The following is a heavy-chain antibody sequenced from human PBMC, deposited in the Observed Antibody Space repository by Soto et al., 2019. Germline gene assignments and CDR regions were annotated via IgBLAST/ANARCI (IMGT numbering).Heavy chain of an antibody. V-gene: IGHV5-51*07. J-gene: IGHJ3*02. D-gene: IGHD3-10*01. CDR2: TYPGDSNT. CDR3: ARPQAGETDAFDI. Sequence: GESLNICCKGAGYSFTSYWIGGVHQMPGKGREWMGITYPGDSNTRYSPSFQGQVTISADKSISTAYLQWSSLKASDTAMYYCARPQAGETDAFDIWGQGTMVTVSS. CDR1: GYSFTSYW.